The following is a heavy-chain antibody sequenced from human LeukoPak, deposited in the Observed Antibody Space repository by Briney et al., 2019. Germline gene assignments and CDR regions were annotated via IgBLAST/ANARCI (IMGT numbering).Heavy chain of an antibody. CDR1: GFTFSNYG. CDR3: ARDFCASLSCFDY. CDR2: IWYDGSKK. Sequence: PGGSLRLSCAASGFTFSNYGMHWVRQAPGKGLEWVSVIWYDGSKKYYADSVKGRFTVSRDDSKSTLYLQMNSLRADDTAVYFCARDFCASLSCFDYWGQGTLVTVSS. V-gene: IGHV3-33*01. D-gene: IGHD2-2*01. J-gene: IGHJ4*02.